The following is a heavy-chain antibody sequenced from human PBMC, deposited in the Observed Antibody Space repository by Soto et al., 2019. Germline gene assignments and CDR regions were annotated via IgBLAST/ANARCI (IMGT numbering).Heavy chain of an antibody. D-gene: IGHD6-6*01. CDR2: IYHSGST. Sequence: PSETLSLTCAVSGGSISSSNCWSWVRQPPGKGLEWIGEIYHSGSTNYNPSLKSRVTISVDKSKKQFSLKLSSVTAADTDVYYCARESTSSRPTTYMDVWGQGTTVTVSS. CDR1: GGSISSSNC. CDR3: ARESTSSRPTTYMDV. J-gene: IGHJ6*03. V-gene: IGHV4-4*02.